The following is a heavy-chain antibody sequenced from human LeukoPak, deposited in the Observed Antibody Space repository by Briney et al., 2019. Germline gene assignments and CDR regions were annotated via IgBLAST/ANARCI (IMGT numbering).Heavy chain of an antibody. V-gene: IGHV4-59*01. Sequence: SETLSLTCTVSGGSISSYYWSWIRQPPGKGLEWIGYIYYSGSTNYNPSLKSRVTISVDTSKNQFSLKLSSVTAADTAVYYCARNLKVYYYYYMDVWGKGTTVTVSS. CDR2: IYYSGST. D-gene: IGHD1-14*01. J-gene: IGHJ6*03. CDR1: GGSISSYY. CDR3: ARNLKVYYYYYMDV.